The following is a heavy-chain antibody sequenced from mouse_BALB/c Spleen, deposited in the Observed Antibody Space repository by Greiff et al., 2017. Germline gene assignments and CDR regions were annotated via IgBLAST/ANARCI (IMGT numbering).Heavy chain of an antibody. J-gene: IGHJ4*01. CDR1: GFSLTSYG. CDR3: AREGVRRAMDY. V-gene: IGHV2-9*02. Sequence: VKLMESGPGLVAPSQSLSITCTVFGFSLTSYGVHWVRQPPGKGLEWLGVIWAGGSTNYNSALMSRLSISKDNSKSQVFLKMNSLQTDDTAMYYCAREGVRRAMDYWGQGTSVTVSS. CDR2: IWAGGST. D-gene: IGHD2-14*01.